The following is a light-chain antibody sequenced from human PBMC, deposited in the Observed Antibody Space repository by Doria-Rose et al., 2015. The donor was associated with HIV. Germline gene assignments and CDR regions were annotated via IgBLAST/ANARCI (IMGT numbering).Light chain of an antibody. V-gene: IGLV2-23*02. J-gene: IGLJ1*01. Sequence: HAGTAPTLMIYEVTKRPSGVSYRFSGSKSGNTASLTISGLQAEDEADYYCCSYAGTPLVFGSGTKVTVL. CDR2: EVT. CDR3: CSYAGTPLV.